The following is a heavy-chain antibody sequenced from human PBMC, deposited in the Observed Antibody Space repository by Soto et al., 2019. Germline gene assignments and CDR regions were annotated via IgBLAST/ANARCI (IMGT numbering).Heavy chain of an antibody. CDR1: GGTFSSYA. J-gene: IGHJ6*02. V-gene: IGHV1-69*01. D-gene: IGHD1-20*01. Sequence: QVQLVQSGAEVKKPGSSVKVSCKASGGTFSSYAISWVRQAPGQGLEWMGGIIPIFGTANYAQKFQGRVTSTADESTSTAYMELSSRRSEDTAVYYCARDEGITGTHYYYCGMDVWGQGTTVTVSS. CDR3: ARDEGITGTHYYYCGMDV. CDR2: IIPIFGTA.